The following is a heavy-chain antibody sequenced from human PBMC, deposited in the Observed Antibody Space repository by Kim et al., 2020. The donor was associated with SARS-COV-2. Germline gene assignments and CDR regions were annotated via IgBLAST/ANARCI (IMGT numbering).Heavy chain of an antibody. J-gene: IGHJ6*02. CDR3: ARDRPSSSWYRYYYYGMDV. CDR1: GGSFSGYY. D-gene: IGHD6-13*01. Sequence: SETLSLTCAVYGGSFSGYYWNWIRQPPGKGLEWIGEINHSGSTNYNPSLKSRVTISVDTSKNQFSLKLSSVTAADTAVYYCARDRPSSSWYRYYYYGMDVWGQGTTVTVSS. V-gene: IGHV4-34*01. CDR2: INHSGST.